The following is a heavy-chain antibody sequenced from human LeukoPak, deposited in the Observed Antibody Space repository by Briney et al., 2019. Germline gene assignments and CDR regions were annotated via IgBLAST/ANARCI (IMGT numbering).Heavy chain of an antibody. CDR2: ISSSSSYI. Sequence: GGSLTLSCAASGFTFSSYSMNWVRQAPGKGLEWVSSISSSSSYIYYADSVKGRFTISRDNAKNSLYLQMNSLRAEDTAVYYCARDFLYRGYYAPIDYWGQGTLVTVSS. J-gene: IGHJ4*02. CDR1: GFTFSSYS. CDR3: ARDFLYRGYYAPIDY. D-gene: IGHD3-22*01. V-gene: IGHV3-21*01.